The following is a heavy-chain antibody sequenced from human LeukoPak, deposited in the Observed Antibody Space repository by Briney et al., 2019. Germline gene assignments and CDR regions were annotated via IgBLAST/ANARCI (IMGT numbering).Heavy chain of an antibody. D-gene: IGHD4-17*01. V-gene: IGHV4-59*01. CDR2: IYYSGST. J-gene: IGHJ6*02. CDR1: GGSISSYY. Sequence: PSETLSLTCTVSGGSISSYYWSWIRQPPGKGLEWIGYIYYSGSTNYNPSLKSRVTISVDTSKNQFSLKLGSVTAADTAVYYCARGNGDSYYYYGMDVWGQGTTVTVSS. CDR3: ARGNGDSYYYYGMDV.